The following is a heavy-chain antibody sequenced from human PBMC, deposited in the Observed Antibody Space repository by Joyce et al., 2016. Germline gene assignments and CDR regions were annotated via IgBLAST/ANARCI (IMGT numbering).Heavy chain of an antibody. D-gene: IGHD1-26*01. Sequence: QVQLVESGGGVVQTGGSLRLSCVASGFTFGAYGMHWVRQAPGKGLEWVAFMTTDGREKYYADSVKGRLTISRDNSKSTLYAQMNSLRVEDTAVYYCARDGSHYEVDDWGQGTLVTVSS. CDR1: GFTFGAYG. CDR2: MTTDGREK. J-gene: IGHJ4*02. CDR3: ARDGSHYEVDD. V-gene: IGHV3-30*02.